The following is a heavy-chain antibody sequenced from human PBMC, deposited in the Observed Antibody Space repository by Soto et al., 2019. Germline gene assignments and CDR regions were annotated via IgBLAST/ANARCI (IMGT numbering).Heavy chain of an antibody. D-gene: IGHD3-22*01. Sequence: GGSLRLSCAASGFTFSSYWMHWVRQAPGKGLVWVSRINSDGSSTSYADSVKGRFTISRDNAKNTLYLQMNSLRAEDTAVYYCARAGDDSSNDAFDIWGQGTMVTVSS. CDR2: INSDGSST. V-gene: IGHV3-74*01. J-gene: IGHJ3*02. CDR1: GFTFSSYW. CDR3: ARAGDDSSNDAFDI.